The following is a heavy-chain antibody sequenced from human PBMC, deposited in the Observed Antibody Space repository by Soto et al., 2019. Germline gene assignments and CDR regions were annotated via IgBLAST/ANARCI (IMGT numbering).Heavy chain of an antibody. CDR3: ASGLWGGAKGGGLNY. CDR1: GFTFSDHY. J-gene: IGHJ4*02. CDR2: TRNKANSYTT. D-gene: IGHD3-16*01. Sequence: EVQVVESGGGLVQPGGSLRLSCAASGFTFSDHYMDWVRQAPGKRQEWVGRTRNKANSYTTDYAASVRGRFTISRDTSQTSLYLQMNSLKTEDTAMSYCASGLWGGAKGGGLNYGGQGTLVTVSS. V-gene: IGHV3-72*01.